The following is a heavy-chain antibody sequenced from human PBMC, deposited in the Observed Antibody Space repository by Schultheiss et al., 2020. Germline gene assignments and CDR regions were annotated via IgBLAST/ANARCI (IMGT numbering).Heavy chain of an antibody. J-gene: IGHJ6*01. CDR1: GFTFSDYY. CDR3: ARDCSWFVDTDGTAGMDV. V-gene: IGHV4-34*01. D-gene: IGHD3-10*01. Sequence: LRLSCAASGFTFSDYYMSWVRQAPGKGLEWIGEINHSGSTNYNPSLKSRVIISVDTSKNQFSLKLSSVTAADTAVYYCARDCSWFVDTDGTAGMDVWGQGTTVTVSS. CDR2: INHSGST.